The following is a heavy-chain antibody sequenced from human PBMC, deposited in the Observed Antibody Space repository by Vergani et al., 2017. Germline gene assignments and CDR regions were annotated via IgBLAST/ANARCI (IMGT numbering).Heavy chain of an antibody. CDR1: GFSFGSYG. J-gene: IGHJ5*02. CDR2: ISNDGGNK. CDR3: ARDLIGSGASFDP. V-gene: IGHV3-30*03. D-gene: IGHD6-19*01. Sequence: QVQLVESGGNVVQSGTSLRLSCAASGFSFGSYGMHWVRQSPGKGLEWVAVISNDGGNKYYADSVKGRFTISRDNSKNTLYLQMNSLRPDDTAVYYCARDLIGSGASFDPWGQGTLVTVSS.